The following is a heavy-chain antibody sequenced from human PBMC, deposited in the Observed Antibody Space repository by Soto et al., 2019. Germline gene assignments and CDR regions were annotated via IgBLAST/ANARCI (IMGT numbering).Heavy chain of an antibody. J-gene: IGHJ6*02. CDR3: ARGGEYYSYYYAMDV. CDR1: GFTFSSYW. V-gene: IGHV3-74*01. Sequence: GGSLRLSCAASGFTFSSYWMDWVRQAPGEGLVGVSRINIDGSSTTYADSVKGRFTISRNNAKNTLYLQMNRLTAEDTAVHYYARGGEYYSYYYAMDVWGQGTTVTVSS. D-gene: IGHD3-16*01. CDR2: INIDGSST.